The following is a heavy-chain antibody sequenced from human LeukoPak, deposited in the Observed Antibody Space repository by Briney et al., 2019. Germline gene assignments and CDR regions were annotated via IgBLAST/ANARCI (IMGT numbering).Heavy chain of an antibody. CDR1: GFTFSTYG. Sequence: PGRSLRLSCEASGFTFSTYGTHWVRQAPGKGLEWVAVIWYDGSNKNYADSVKGRFTISRDNSKNTLYLQMNSLRAEDTAVYYCARGGRTTWHGMDVWGQGTTVTVSS. CDR3: ARGGRTTWHGMDV. D-gene: IGHD4-17*01. CDR2: IWYDGSNK. J-gene: IGHJ6*02. V-gene: IGHV3-33*01.